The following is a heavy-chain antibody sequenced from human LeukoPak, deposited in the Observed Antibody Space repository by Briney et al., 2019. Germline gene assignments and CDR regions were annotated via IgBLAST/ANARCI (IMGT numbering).Heavy chain of an antibody. D-gene: IGHD5-12*01. CDR3: ARGYSGYDSGFFDY. CDR2: ISYIGNT. J-gene: IGHJ4*02. CDR1: GGSISSYY. V-gene: IGHV4-59*01. Sequence: SETLSLTCTVSGGSISSYYWSWIRQPPGKGPEWIGYISYIGNTNYNPSLKSRVTISVDTSKNQFSLKLSSVTAADTAVYYCARGYSGYDSGFFDYWGQGTLVTVSS.